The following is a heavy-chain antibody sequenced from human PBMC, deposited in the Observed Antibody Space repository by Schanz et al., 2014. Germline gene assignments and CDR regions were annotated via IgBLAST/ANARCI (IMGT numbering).Heavy chain of an antibody. CDR1: GFTFSSYS. CDR3: ARDFLLEQLGYSHYYYAMDV. Sequence: EVHLLESGGGLVPPGGSLRLSCAASGFTFSSYSMNWVRQAPGKGLEWVSYISSSSSTRYYADSVKGRFTISRDNAKNSLFLQMNSLRAEDTAVYYCARDFLLEQLGYSHYYYAMDVWGQGTTVTVSS. CDR2: ISSSSSTR. V-gene: IGHV3-48*01. J-gene: IGHJ6*02. D-gene: IGHD2-15*01.